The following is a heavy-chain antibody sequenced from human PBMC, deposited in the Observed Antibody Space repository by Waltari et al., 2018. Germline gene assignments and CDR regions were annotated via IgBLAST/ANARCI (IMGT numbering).Heavy chain of an antibody. V-gene: IGHV3-21*01. CDR2: ISSSSSYI. Sequence: EVQLVESGGGLVKPGGSLRLSCAASGFTFSSYSMNWVRQAPGKGLEWVSSISSSSSYIYYGGSVKGRCTIARDNAKNSLYLQMNSRRAEDTAGYYCAREGGGYGSGSYYNAYYYYYMDVWGKGTSVTVSS. J-gene: IGHJ6*03. CDR3: AREGGGYGSGSYYNAYYYYYMDV. D-gene: IGHD3-10*01. CDR1: GFTFSSYS.